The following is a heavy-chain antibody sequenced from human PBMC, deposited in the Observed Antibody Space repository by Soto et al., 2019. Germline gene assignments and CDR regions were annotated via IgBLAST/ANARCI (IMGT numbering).Heavy chain of an antibody. CDR3: ARLSVVCSSTSCSHYYYYYGMDV. D-gene: IGHD2-2*01. CDR2: IYPGDSDT. Sequence: PGESLKISCKGAGYSFTSYWMGWVSQMPGKGLEWMGSIYPGDSDTRYSPSFQGQVTISADKSISTAYLRWSSLKASDTAMYYCARLSVVCSSTSCSHYYYYYGMDVWGQGTTVTVSS. V-gene: IGHV5-51*01. CDR1: GYSFTSYW. J-gene: IGHJ6*02.